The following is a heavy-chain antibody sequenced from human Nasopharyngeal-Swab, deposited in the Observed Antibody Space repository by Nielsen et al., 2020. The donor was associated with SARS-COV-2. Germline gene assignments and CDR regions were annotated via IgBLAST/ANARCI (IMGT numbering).Heavy chain of an antibody. J-gene: IGHJ6*03. CDR2: VSFDGSNQ. D-gene: IGHD2-8*01. CDR1: GFTFNRYA. Sequence: GESLKISCVASGFTFNRYAFHWVRQAPGKGLEWLAVVSFDGSNQYYADSVKGRFTMSRDNPSNTLYLQMNSLRAEDTAVYYCARDSHYCSNGVCFNYYYMDVWGKGTTVTVSS. V-gene: IGHV3-30*04. CDR3: ARDSHYCSNGVCFNYYYMDV.